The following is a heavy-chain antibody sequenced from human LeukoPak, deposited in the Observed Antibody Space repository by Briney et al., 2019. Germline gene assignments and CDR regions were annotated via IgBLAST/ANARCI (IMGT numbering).Heavy chain of an antibody. V-gene: IGHV3-7*01. CDR2: IKQDGSEK. Sequence: GGSLRLSCAASGFTFSSYSMNWVRQAPGKGLEWVANIKQDGSEKYYVDSVKGRFTISRDNAKNSLYLQMNSLRAEDTAVYYCATPTVTTDYWGQGTLVTVSS. CDR1: GFTFSSYS. CDR3: ATPTVTTDY. D-gene: IGHD4-17*01. J-gene: IGHJ4*02.